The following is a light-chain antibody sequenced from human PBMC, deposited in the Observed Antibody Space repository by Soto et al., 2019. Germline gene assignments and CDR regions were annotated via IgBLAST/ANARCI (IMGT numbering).Light chain of an antibody. Sequence: DIVMTQPPDSLAVSLGERATINCKSSQSILYSSNNKNYLTWYQQKPGQPPKMLFYWASTRESGVPDRFSGSGSGTDFTLTISSLQAEDVAVYYCQQYYSTPLTFGGGTKVEIK. V-gene: IGKV4-1*01. J-gene: IGKJ4*01. CDR1: QSILYSSNNKNY. CDR3: QQYYSTPLT. CDR2: WAS.